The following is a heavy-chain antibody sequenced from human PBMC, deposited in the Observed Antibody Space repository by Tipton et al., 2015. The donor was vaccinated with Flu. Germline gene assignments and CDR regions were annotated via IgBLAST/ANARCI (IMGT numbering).Heavy chain of an antibody. D-gene: IGHD6-19*01. J-gene: IGHJ4*02. Sequence: DSVKGRFTISRDHAKSTVFLQMNSLRAEDTAVYYCAKVIPEKVAGLDHWGQGALVIVSS. V-gene: IGHV3-23*01. CDR3: AKVIPEKVAGLDH.